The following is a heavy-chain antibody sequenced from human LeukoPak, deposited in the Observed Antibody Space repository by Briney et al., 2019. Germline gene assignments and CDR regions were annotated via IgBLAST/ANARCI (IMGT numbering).Heavy chain of an antibody. CDR3: ARDLTVDTAMVLFFDY. V-gene: IGHV1-18*01. CDR2: ISAYNGNT. D-gene: IGHD5-18*01. Sequence: GASVTVSCKASGYTFTSYGISWVRQAPGQGLEWMGLISAYNGNTNYAQKLQGRVTMTTDTSTSTAYMELRSLRSDDTAVYYCARDLTVDTAMVLFFDYWGQGTLVTVSS. CDR1: GYTFTSYG. J-gene: IGHJ4*02.